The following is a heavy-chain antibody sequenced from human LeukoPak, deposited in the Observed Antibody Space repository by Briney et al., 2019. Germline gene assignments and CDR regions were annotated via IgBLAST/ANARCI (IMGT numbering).Heavy chain of an antibody. Sequence: ASVKVSCKVSGYTLTELSMHWVRQAPGKGLEWMGGFDPEDGETIYAQKFQGRVTMTEDTSTDTAYMELSSLRSEDTAVYYCATAEPEYYILTGYYHHYYYYRDVWGKGPAVSVSS. D-gene: IGHD3-9*01. V-gene: IGHV1-24*01. J-gene: IGHJ6*03. CDR3: ATAEPEYYILTGYYHHYYYYRDV. CDR2: FDPEDGET. CDR1: GYTLTELS.